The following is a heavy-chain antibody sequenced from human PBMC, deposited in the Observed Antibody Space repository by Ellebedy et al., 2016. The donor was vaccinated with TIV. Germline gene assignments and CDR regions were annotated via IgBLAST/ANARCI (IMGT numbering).Heavy chain of an antibody. CDR1: GYDFTGYG. CDR3: ARPIVGATGGGDYYYYGMDV. CDR2: ISGYSGDT. Sequence: ASVKVSCXASGYDFTGYGITWVRQAPGQGLEWMEWISGYSGDTNYAQKFQGRVTMTTDASTSTVYMELRSLRSDDTAVYFCARPIVGATGGGDYYYYGMDVWGQGTTVTVSS. J-gene: IGHJ6*02. D-gene: IGHD1-26*01. V-gene: IGHV1-18*04.